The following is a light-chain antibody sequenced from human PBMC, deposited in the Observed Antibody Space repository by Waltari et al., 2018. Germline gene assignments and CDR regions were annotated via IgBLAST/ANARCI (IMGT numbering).Light chain of an antibody. CDR3: QQYYSDKT. CDR1: QSILSSSNNRNF. Sequence: DIVMTQSPNSRAVSLGERATISCKSSQSILSSSNNRNFLSWYQQKPGQPPKLLIYWASTRESGFPDRFSGSASGTDCTLTISSLQAEDVAVYYCQQYYSDKTFGQGTKVEIK. CDR2: WAS. V-gene: IGKV4-1*01. J-gene: IGKJ1*01.